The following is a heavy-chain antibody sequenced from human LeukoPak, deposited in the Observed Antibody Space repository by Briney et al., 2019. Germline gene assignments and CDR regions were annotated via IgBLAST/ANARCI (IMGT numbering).Heavy chain of an antibody. Sequence: KTGGSLRLSCAASGFTFSSYAMYWVRQAPGKGLEYVSAISSNGGRTYYANSVKGRFTISRDNSKNTLYLQMGSLRAEDMAVYYCARGGWGAKYYDILTGSSDYDYWGQGTLVTVSS. V-gene: IGHV3-64*01. D-gene: IGHD3-9*01. CDR3: ARGGWGAKYYDILTGSSDYDY. CDR2: ISSNGGRT. J-gene: IGHJ4*02. CDR1: GFTFSSYA.